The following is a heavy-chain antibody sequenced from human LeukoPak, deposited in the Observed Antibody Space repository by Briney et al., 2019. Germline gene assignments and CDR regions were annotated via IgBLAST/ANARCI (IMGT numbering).Heavy chain of an antibody. V-gene: IGHV1-46*01. D-gene: IGHD1-26*01. CDR1: GYTFISYY. Sequence: ASVKVSCTASGYTFISYYLHWVRHAPGQGLEWMGIINPSGGSTSYAQKFQGRVTMTRDTSTSTVYMELSSLRSEDTAVYYCARVYWELLPMGYFQHWGQGTLVTVSS. J-gene: IGHJ1*01. CDR3: ARVYWELLPMGYFQH. CDR2: INPSGGST.